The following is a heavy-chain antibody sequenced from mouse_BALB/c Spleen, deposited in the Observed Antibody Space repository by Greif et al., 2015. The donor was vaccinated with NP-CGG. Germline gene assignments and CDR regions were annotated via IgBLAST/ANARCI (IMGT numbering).Heavy chain of an antibody. D-gene: IGHD3-3*01. CDR1: GYTFTSYW. V-gene: IGHV1-7*01. Sequence: VQLQQSGAELAKPGASVKMSCKASGYTFTSYWMHWVRQRPGQGLEWIGYINPSTGYTEYNQKFKDKATLTADKSSSTAYMQLSSLTSEDSAVYYCAREGQGFDYWGQGTTLTVSS. CDR2: INPSTGYT. CDR3: AREGQGFDY. J-gene: IGHJ2*01.